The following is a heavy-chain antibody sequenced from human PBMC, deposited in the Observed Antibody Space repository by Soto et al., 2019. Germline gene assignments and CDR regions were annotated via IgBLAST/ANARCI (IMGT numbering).Heavy chain of an antibody. Sequence: SETLSLTCSVYGGSFSGYYWSWIRQPPGKGLEGIGEINHSGSTNYNPSLKSRVTISVDTSKNQFSLKLSSVTAADTAVYYCARTPLSQNLLWNYYYGMDVWGQGPTVTVSS. J-gene: IGHJ6*02. D-gene: IGHD3-10*01. CDR2: INHSGST. CDR1: GGSFSGYY. V-gene: IGHV4-34*01. CDR3: ARTPLSQNLLWNYYYGMDV.